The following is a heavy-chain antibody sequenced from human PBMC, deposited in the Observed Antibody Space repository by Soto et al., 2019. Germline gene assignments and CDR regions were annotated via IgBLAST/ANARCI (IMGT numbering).Heavy chain of an antibody. D-gene: IGHD2-15*01. Sequence: SVKVSCKASGGTFSSYAISWVRQAPGQGLEWMGGIIPIFGTANYAQKFQGRVTITADESTSTAYMELSSLRSEDTAVYYCARARSAVYCSGGSCYYFDYWGQGTLVTVS. V-gene: IGHV1-69*13. CDR3: ARARSAVYCSGGSCYYFDY. CDR2: IIPIFGTA. J-gene: IGHJ4*02. CDR1: GGTFSSYA.